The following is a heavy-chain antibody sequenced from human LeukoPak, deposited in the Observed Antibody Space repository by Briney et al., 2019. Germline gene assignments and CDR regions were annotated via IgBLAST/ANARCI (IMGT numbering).Heavy chain of an antibody. D-gene: IGHD6-19*01. CDR1: GYTFTGYY. CDR3: ARELWVGASSGWTRAGLDYYYTDV. Sequence: GASVKVSCKVSGYTFTGYYMHWVRQAPGQGLEWMGWINPNSGGTNYAQKFQGRVTMTRDTSISTAYMEMSRLRSDDTAVYYCARELWVGASSGWTRAGLDYYYTDVWGKGTTVTVSS. J-gene: IGHJ6*03. V-gene: IGHV1-2*02. CDR2: INPNSGGT.